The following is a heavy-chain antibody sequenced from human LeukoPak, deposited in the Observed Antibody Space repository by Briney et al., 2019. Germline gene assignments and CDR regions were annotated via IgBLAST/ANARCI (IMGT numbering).Heavy chain of an antibody. Sequence: PSETLSLTCTVSGGSIYSYYWSWIRQPPGKGLEWIGYVYYSGGTKYNPSLKSRVTISVDTSKNQLSLMLSSVTAADTAVYYCARHEYSGVDGYYYGMDVWNQRTTVTVPS. CDR1: GGSIYSYY. CDR3: ARHEYSGVDGYYYGMDV. J-gene: IGHJ6*02. CDR2: VYYSGGT. D-gene: IGHD4-17*01. V-gene: IGHV4-59*08.